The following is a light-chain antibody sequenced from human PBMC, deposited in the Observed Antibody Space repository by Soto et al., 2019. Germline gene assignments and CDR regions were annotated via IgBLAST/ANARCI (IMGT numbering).Light chain of an antibody. CDR2: AAS. CDR3: QQSYSSLMYT. V-gene: IGKV1-39*01. J-gene: IGKJ2*01. CDR1: QSISDD. Sequence: DIQMTQSPSSLSASVGDRVTITCRASQSISDDLNWCQLKAGKAPKLLIYAASSLQSGVPSRFSGSGSGTLFTLTINSLQPEDFATYYCQQSYSSLMYTFGQGTKLEIK.